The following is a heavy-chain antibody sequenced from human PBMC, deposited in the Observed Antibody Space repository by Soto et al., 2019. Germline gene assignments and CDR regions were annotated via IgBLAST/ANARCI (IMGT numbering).Heavy chain of an antibody. V-gene: IGHV4-4*02. CDR2: INHRGSA. CDR1: GASVSSTYW. Sequence: PSETLSLTCAVPGASVSSTYWWSWVRQPPGKGPEWIGEINHRGSANYNPSLKSRVTISVDISKSQFSLRLTSVTAADTAVYYCARYNAASGTYYFDFWGQGALVTVS. CDR3: ARYNAASGTYYFDF. J-gene: IGHJ4*02. D-gene: IGHD6-13*01.